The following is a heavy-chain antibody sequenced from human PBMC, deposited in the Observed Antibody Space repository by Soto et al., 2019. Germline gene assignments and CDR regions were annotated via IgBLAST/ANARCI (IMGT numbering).Heavy chain of an antibody. Sequence: EVQLVESGGGLVKPGGSLRLSCAASGFTFSNAWMSWVRQAPGKGLEWVGRIKSKTDGGTTDYAAPVKGRFTISRDDSKNTLYLQMNSLKTEDTAVYYCTTDRRWYGGGYYFDYWGQGTLVTVSS. CDR3: TTDRRWYGGGYYFDY. V-gene: IGHV3-15*01. D-gene: IGHD6-13*01. J-gene: IGHJ4*02. CDR1: GFTFSNAW. CDR2: IKSKTDGGTT.